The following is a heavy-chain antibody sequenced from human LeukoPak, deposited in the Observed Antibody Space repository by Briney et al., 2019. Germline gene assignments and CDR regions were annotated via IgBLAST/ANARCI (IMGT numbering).Heavy chain of an antibody. D-gene: IGHD1-26*01. V-gene: IGHV3-53*01. J-gene: IGHJ3*02. Sequence: GGSLRLSCAASGFTVSSNYMSWVRQAPGKGLEWVSVIYSGGSTYYADSVKGRFTISRDNSKNTLYLQMNSLRAEDTAVYYCARDLGGSWTYAFDIWGQGTMVTVSS. CDR2: IYSGGST. CDR1: GFTVSSNY. CDR3: ARDLGGSWTYAFDI.